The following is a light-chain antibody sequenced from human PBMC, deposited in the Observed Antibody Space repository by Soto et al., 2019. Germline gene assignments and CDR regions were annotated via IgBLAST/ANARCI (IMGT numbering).Light chain of an antibody. Sequence: QSVLTQLPSASGTPGQRVTISCSGGSSNIGTNYVYWFQHLPGTAPKLLIYRKNQRPSGVPDGFSGSKSGTSASLAISGLRPEEEPDYYSAGWDDNVSGLGFGTGTKGPVL. J-gene: IGLJ1*01. V-gene: IGLV1-47*01. CDR2: RKN. CDR3: AGWDDNVSGLG. CDR1: SSNIGTNY.